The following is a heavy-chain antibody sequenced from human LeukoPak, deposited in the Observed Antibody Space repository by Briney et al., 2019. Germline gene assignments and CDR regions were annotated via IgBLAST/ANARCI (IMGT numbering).Heavy chain of an antibody. CDR3: ARPMFKYYYGRGPIWFDP. J-gene: IGHJ5*02. CDR1: GGSFSGYS. D-gene: IGHD3-10*02. Sequence: SETLSLTCAVYGGSFSGYSWSWIRQTPGKGLEWIGEVNDSGSNKYNPSLKSRVTISVDTSKNQFSLRLNSVTAADTAVYYCARPMFKYYYGRGPIWFDPWGQGTLVTVSS. V-gene: IGHV4-34*01. CDR2: VNDSGSN.